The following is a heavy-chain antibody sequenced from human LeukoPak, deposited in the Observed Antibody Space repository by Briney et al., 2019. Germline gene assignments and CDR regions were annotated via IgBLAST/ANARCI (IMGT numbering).Heavy chain of an antibody. J-gene: IGHJ4*02. CDR3: ARALPGYSSGWYDY. V-gene: IGHV3-7*01. CDR2: IKQDGSEK. Sequence: PGGSLRLSCAASGFTFSSYWMSWVRQAPGKGLEWVANIKQDGSEKYYVDPVKGRFTISRDNAKNSLYLQMNSLRAEDTAVYYCARALPGYSSGWYDYWGQGTLVTVSS. CDR1: GFTFSSYW. D-gene: IGHD6-19*01.